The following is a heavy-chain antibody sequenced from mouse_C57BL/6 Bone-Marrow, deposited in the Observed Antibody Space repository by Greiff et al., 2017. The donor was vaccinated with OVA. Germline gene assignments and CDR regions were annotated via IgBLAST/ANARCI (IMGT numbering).Heavy chain of an antibody. CDR2: IDPENGDT. D-gene: IGHD1-1*01. V-gene: IGHV14-4*01. CDR1: GFNIKDDY. Sequence: EVQLQQSGAELVRPGASVKLSCTASGFNIKDDYMHWVKQRPEQGLEWIGWIDPENGDTEYASKFQGKATITADTSSTTAYLQLSSLTSEDAAVYYCTTGTTVVASDYWGQGTTLTVSS. CDR3: TTGTTVVASDY. J-gene: IGHJ2*01.